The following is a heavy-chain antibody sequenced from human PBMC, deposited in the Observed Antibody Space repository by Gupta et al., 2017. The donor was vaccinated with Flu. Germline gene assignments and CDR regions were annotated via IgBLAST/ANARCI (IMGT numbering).Heavy chain of an antibody. D-gene: IGHD2-21*01. Sequence: AISRVRQVPGQGVEWMGGIITDLRKTMYAPQCQGRVTLLADDSISTVYMDLIKVKPEDRAIYDCASAQRGGGNLGASEVWGQGTLVPASS. CDR1: A. CDR2: IITDLRKT. J-gene: IGHJ3*01. V-gene: IGHV1-69*01. CDR3: ASAQRGGGNLGASEV.